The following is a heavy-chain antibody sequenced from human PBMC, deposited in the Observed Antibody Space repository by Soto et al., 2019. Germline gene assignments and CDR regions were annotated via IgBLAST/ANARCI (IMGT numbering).Heavy chain of an antibody. Sequence: VQLLESGGGLVQPGGSLRLSCAASGFTFSSYSMNWVRQAPGKGLEWVASVGGGGDNTFYADSVKGRFTISRDDSQDTLYLQMNSPRAEDSAVYFCAKRDSGSGRSPPLINYWGQGTLVTVSS. J-gene: IGHJ4*02. CDR1: GFTFSSYS. CDR2: VGGGGDNT. D-gene: IGHD3-10*01. CDR3: AKRDSGSGRSPPLINY. V-gene: IGHV3-23*01.